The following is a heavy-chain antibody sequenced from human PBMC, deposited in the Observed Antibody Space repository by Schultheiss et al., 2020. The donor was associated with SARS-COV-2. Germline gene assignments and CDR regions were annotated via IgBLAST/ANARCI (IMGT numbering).Heavy chain of an antibody. CDR1: GFTFSSYW. Sequence: GGSLRLSCAASGFTFSSYWMSWVRQAPGKGLEWVSAISGSGGSTYYADSVKGRFTISRDNSKNTLYLQMNSLRAEDTAVYYCAKLTRYSSGCPDYWGQGTLVTVSS. CDR2: ISGSGGST. CDR3: AKLTRYSSGCPDY. V-gene: IGHV3-23*01. J-gene: IGHJ4*02. D-gene: IGHD6-19*01.